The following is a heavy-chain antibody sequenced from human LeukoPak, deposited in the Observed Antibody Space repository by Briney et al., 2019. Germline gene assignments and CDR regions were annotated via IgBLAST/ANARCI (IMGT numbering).Heavy chain of an antibody. D-gene: IGHD3-9*01. CDR1: GDSISSYY. V-gene: IGHV4-59*08. CDR3: ARGLTGYYYYYYYYMDV. J-gene: IGHJ6*03. CDR2: IYNSGRT. Sequence: SETLSLTCTVSGDSISSYYWSWIRQPPGKGLEWIAYIYNSGRTDYNPSLKSRVTISVDTSKNQFSLKLSSVTAADTAVYYCARGLTGYYYYYYYYMDVWGKGTTVTVSS.